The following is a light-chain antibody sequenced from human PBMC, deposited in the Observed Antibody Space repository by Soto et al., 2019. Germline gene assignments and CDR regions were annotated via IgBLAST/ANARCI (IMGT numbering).Light chain of an antibody. V-gene: IGKV4-1*01. CDR1: QSVLYSSNNKNY. J-gene: IGKJ4*01. CDR3: QQYYSTPLA. Sequence: DIVMTQSPDSLAVSLGERATINCESSQSVLYSSNNKNYLAWYQQKPGQPPKLLIYWASTRESGVPDRFSGSGSGKYFVFTISSLTAEDVAVYYCQQYYSTPLAFGGGIKMEIK. CDR2: WAS.